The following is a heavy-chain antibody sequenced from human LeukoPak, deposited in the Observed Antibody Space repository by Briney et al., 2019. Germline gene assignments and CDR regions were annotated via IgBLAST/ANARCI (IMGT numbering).Heavy chain of an antibody. J-gene: IGHJ6*02. Sequence: GGSLRLSCAASGFTVSSNYMSWVRQAPGKGLEWVSVIYSGGSTYYADSVKGRFTISRDNSKNTLYLQMNSLRAEDTAVYYCARDRRGYYYGMDVWGQGTTVTVSS. CDR1: GFTVSSNY. CDR3: ARDRRGYYYGMDV. CDR2: IYSGGST. D-gene: IGHD3-10*01. V-gene: IGHV3-53*01.